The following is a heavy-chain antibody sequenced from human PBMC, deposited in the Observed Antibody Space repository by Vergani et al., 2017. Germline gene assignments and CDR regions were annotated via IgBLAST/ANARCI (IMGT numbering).Heavy chain of an antibody. V-gene: IGHV1-69*01. CDR2: IIPIFGTA. CDR1: GGTFSSYA. CDR3: AGYGILYGSFDY. J-gene: IGHJ4*02. D-gene: IGHD3-9*01. Sequence: QVQLVQSGAEVKKPGSSVKVSCKASGGTFSSYAISWVRQAPGQGLAWMGGIIPIFGTANYAQKFQGRVTSTADESTSTAYMELISLRSEDTAVYYCAGYGILYGSFDYWGQGTLVTVSS.